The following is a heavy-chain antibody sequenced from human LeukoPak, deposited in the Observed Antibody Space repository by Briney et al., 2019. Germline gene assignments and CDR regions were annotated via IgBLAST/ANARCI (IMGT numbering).Heavy chain of an antibody. CDR2: ISSSSSYI. J-gene: IGHJ4*02. CDR1: GFTFSSYW. Sequence: GGSLRLSCAASGFTFSSYWMSWVRQAPGKGLEWVSSISSSSSYIYYADSVKGRFTISRDNAKNSLYLQMNSLRVEDTGVYYCASWGEGALDNWGQGTLVTVSS. V-gene: IGHV3-21*01. CDR3: ASWGEGALDN. D-gene: IGHD3-16*01.